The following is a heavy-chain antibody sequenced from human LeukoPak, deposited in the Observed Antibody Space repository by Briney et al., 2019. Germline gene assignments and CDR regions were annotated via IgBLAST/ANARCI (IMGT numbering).Heavy chain of an antibody. V-gene: IGHV3-30*02. J-gene: IGHJ4*02. Sequence: GGSLTLSCAASGFPFSDYGMNWVRQAPGKGLEWVAFVRYDGTYKSYGDSVKGRFTVSRDNSKNTLYLQMDSLRAEDTAVYYCAKEGIVVVAAATGHFDYWGQGALVTVSS. CDR1: GFPFSDYG. D-gene: IGHD2-15*01. CDR3: AKEGIVVVAAATGHFDY. CDR2: VRYDGTYK.